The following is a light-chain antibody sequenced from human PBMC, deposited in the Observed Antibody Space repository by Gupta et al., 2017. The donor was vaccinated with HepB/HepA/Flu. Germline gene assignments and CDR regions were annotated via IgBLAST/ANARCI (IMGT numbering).Light chain of an antibody. J-gene: IGLJ1*01. CDR2: DVK. CDR3: TSDTSSNTLV. V-gene: IGLV2-14*03. Sequence: QSALTQPASVSGSPGQSITISCTGTSSDVGAYSYVSCYQHHAAKATILMIYDVKKRPSGIANRFAGTKAGTTAFPTISVLQEEDDAYYYCTSDTSSNTLVFGTGTKVTVL. CDR1: SSDVGAYSY.